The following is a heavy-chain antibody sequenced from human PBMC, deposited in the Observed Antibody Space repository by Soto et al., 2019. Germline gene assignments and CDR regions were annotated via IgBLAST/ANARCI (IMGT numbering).Heavy chain of an antibody. CDR2: FDPEDGET. Sequence: ASVKVSCKVSGYTLTELSMHWVRQAPGKGLEWMGGFDPEDGETIYAQKFQGRVTMTEDTSTDTAYMELSSLRTEDTAVYYCAPSTYGSGSYYKAPGWVQGTLVTVSS. CDR1: GYTLTELS. CDR3: APSTYGSGSYYKAPG. V-gene: IGHV1-24*01. D-gene: IGHD3-10*01. J-gene: IGHJ4*02.